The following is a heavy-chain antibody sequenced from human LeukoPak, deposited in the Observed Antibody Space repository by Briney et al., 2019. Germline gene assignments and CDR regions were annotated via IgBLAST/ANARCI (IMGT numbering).Heavy chain of an antibody. CDR3: AKTRPLDSSSWSHGDY. CDR1: GFTFSSYA. CDR2: ISGSGDST. J-gene: IGHJ4*02. Sequence: EGSLRLSCAASGFTFSSYAMSWVRQAPGKGLEWVSAISGSGDSTYYGDSVKGRFTISRDNSKNTLYLQMNSLRAEDTAVYYCAKTRPLDSSSWSHGDYWGQGTLVTVSS. D-gene: IGHD6-13*01. V-gene: IGHV3-23*01.